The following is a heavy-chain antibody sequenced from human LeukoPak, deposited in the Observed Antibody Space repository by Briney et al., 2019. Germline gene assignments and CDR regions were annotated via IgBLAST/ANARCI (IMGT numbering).Heavy chain of an antibody. J-gene: IGHJ5*02. D-gene: IGHD2-2*01. CDR2: IYPDDSDT. Sequence: GESLKISCKGSGYSFTSDWIDWVRQMPGKGLEWMGSIYPDDSDTRCSPSFEGQVTISADKSISTAYLQWSSLKASDTAVYYCARLLWGDLVVVAASIEGPNWFDPWGQGTLVTVS. CDR1: GYSFTSDW. CDR3: ARLLWGDLVVVAASIEGPNWFDP. V-gene: IGHV5-51*01.